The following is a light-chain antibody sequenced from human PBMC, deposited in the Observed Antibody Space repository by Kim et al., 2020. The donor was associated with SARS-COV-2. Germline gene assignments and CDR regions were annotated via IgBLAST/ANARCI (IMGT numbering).Light chain of an antibody. CDR1: SLRSYY. CDR3: NSRDSSGNVV. CDR2: GKN. V-gene: IGLV3-19*01. J-gene: IGLJ2*01. Sequence: SSELTQDPAVSVALVQTVRITCQGDSLRSYYASWYQQKPGQAPVLVIYGKNNRPSGIPDRFSGSSSGNTASLTITGAQAEDEADYYCNSRDSSGNVVFGGGTQLTVL.